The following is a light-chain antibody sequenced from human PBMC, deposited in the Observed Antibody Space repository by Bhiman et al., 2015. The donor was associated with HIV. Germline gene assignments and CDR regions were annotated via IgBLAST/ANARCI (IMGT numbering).Light chain of an antibody. J-gene: IGLJ1*01. CDR3: SSLTSSLTYV. Sequence: QSALTQPASVSGSPGQSITISCTGTSSDVGNYNLVSWYQQYPGKAPKLMIYEVSKRPSGVSNRFSGSKSGNTASLTISGLQAEDEADYYCSSLTSSLTYVFGTGTNVTVL. CDR2: EVS. V-gene: IGLV2-14*02. CDR1: SSDVGNYNL.